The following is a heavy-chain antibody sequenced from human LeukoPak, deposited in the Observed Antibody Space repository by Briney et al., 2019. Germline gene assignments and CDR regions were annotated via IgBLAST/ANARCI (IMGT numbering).Heavy chain of an antibody. CDR2: IYHSGST. V-gene: IGHV4-38-2*02. D-gene: IGHD5-12*01. J-gene: IGHJ4*02. Sequence: SETLSLTCTVSGYSISSRYYWGWIRQPPGKGLEWIGSIYHSGSTKYNPSLKSRVTISVDTSKNQFSLKLSSVTAADTAVYYCARDGYSGNDGLWGQGTLVTVSS. CDR3: ARDGYSGNDGL. CDR1: GYSISSRYY.